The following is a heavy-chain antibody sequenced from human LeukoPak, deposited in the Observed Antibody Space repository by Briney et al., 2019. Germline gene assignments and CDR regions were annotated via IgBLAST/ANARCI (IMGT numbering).Heavy chain of an antibody. CDR1: GFTFSSYG. CDR3: AKDRRQQWLAPFDY. D-gene: IGHD6-19*01. V-gene: IGHV3-30*18. Sequence: PGRSLRLSCAASGFTFSSYGMHWVRQAPGKGLEWVAVISYDGSNKYYTDSVKGRFTISRDNSKNTLYLQMNSLRAEDTAVYYCAKDRRQQWLAPFDYWGQGTLVTVSS. J-gene: IGHJ4*02. CDR2: ISYDGSNK.